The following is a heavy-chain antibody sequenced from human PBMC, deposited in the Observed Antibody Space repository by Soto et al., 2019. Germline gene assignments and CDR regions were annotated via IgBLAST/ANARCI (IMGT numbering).Heavy chain of an antibody. J-gene: IGHJ6*02. CDR1: GFTFSRYD. Sequence: EVRLVESGGGLVQPGGSLRLSCAASGFTFSRYDMHWVRQGTGKGLEWVSAIGTAGDTYYPGSVKGRFTISRENAKNSLYLQMNGLRAGDTAVYYCARAPRKTASYPYYYGTDVWGQGTTVTVSS. V-gene: IGHV3-13*01. CDR3: ARAPRKTASYPYYYGTDV. D-gene: IGHD3-16*01. CDR2: IGTAGDT.